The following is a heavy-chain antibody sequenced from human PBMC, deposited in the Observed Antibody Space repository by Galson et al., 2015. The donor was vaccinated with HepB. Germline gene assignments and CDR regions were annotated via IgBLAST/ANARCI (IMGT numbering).Heavy chain of an antibody. J-gene: IGHJ3*02. D-gene: IGHD3-10*01. Sequence: SVKVSCKASGGTFSSYAISWVRQAPGQGLEWMGGIIPIFGTANYAQKFQGRVTITADKSTSTAYMELSSLRSEDTAVYYCARATSGAHLNAFDIWGQGTMVTVSS. CDR3: ARATSGAHLNAFDI. CDR2: IIPIFGTA. V-gene: IGHV1-69*06. CDR1: GGTFSSYA.